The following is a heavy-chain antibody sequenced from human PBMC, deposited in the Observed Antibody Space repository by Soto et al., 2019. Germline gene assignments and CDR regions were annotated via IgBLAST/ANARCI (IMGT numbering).Heavy chain of an antibody. D-gene: IGHD3-9*01. Sequence: GGSLRLSCAVSGFALSSYSIAWVRQAPGKGLEWVSFTFNYAGRLYYADSVKGRFAISRDDAKNSVYLQMNSLKIEDTAVYYCTTDLEDIFLVTGAKTLNSFDYRGLGTLVTVSS. CDR2: TFNYAGRL. J-gene: IGHJ4*02. CDR1: GFALSSYS. CDR3: TTDLEDIFLVTGAKTLNSFDY. V-gene: IGHV3-21*03.